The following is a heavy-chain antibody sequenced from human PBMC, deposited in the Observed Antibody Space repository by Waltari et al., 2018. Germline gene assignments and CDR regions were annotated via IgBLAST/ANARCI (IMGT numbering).Heavy chain of an antibody. CDR3: ATYIGASVGTASFDV. V-gene: IGHV4-39*01. D-gene: IGHD5-12*01. Sequence: QLQLQESGPGLVKPSETVSLTCSVTVGSITSARHYWGWIRQPPGQGLEWIGTISYSGTTYNSPSLQSRVTISRDTSKNQLSLKLDSVTASDTAVYYCATYIGASVGTASFDVWGQGTMVTVSS. J-gene: IGHJ3*01. CDR2: ISYSGTT. CDR1: VGSITSARHY.